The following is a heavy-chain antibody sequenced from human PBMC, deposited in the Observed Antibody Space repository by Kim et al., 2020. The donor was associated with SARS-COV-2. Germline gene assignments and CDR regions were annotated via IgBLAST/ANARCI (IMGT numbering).Heavy chain of an antibody. J-gene: IGHJ4*02. Sequence: GESLKISCKASGYSFTNYWISWVRQVPGKGLEWMGRIDPTDSYTKYSPSLEGHVSISTDKSITTAYLQWSSLKTSDTAMYYCARHGDSNRWYLFDYLGQGTLVTVSS. CDR3: ARHGDSNRWYLFDY. CDR1: GYSFTNYW. V-gene: IGHV5-10-1*01. CDR2: IDPTDSYT. D-gene: IGHD6-13*01.